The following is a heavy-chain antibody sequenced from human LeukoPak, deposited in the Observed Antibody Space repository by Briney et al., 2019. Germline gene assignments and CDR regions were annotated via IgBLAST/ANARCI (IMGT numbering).Heavy chain of an antibody. CDR1: GFTFRSYA. V-gene: IGHV3-23*01. CDR2: ISGSSSST. J-gene: IGHJ3*02. D-gene: IGHD3-22*01. CDR3: AKVRMITMIAYDAFDI. Sequence: GGSLRLSCAASGFTFRSYAMSWVRQAPGKGLEWVPAISGSSSSTYYADSVKGRFSISRDNSKNTLYLQMNSLRAEDTAVYYCAKVRMITMIAYDAFDIWGQGTMVTVSS.